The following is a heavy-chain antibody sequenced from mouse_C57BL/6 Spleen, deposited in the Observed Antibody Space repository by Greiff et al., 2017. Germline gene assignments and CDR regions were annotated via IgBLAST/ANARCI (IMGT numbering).Heavy chain of an antibody. J-gene: IGHJ1*03. Sequence: QVQLKQPGAELVRPGSSVKLSCKASGYTFTSYWMHWVKQRPIQGLEWIGNIDPSDSETHYNQKFKDKATLTVDKSSSTAYMQLSSLTSEDSAVYYCARSVYYYGSSHWYFDVWGTGTTVTVSS. CDR3: ARSVYYYGSSHWYFDV. CDR2: IDPSDSET. D-gene: IGHD1-1*01. CDR1: GYTFTSYW. V-gene: IGHV1-52*01.